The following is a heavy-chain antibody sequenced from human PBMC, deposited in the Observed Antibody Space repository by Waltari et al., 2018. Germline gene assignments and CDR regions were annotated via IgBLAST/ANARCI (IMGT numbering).Heavy chain of an antibody. CDR1: GFTFSSYA. CDR3: ASGDSKTAEDAFDI. D-gene: IGHD2-21*01. V-gene: IGHV3-33*08. CDR2: IWYDGSNK. J-gene: IGHJ3*02. Sequence: VQLVESGGGLVQPGGSLRLSCVASGFTFSSYAMSWVRQAPGKGLEWVAVIWYDGSNKYYADSVKGRFTISRDNSKNTLYLQMNSLRAEDTAVYYCASGDSKTAEDAFDIWGQGTMVTVSS.